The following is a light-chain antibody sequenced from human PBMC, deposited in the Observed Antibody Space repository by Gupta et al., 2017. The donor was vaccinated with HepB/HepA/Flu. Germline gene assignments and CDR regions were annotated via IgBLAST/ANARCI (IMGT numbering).Light chain of an antibody. V-gene: IGLV1-44*01. Sequence: QSVLTQPPSASGTPGQSVSISCSGSSSNIRTNTVNWYQQIPGTAPKLLIYGNDQRPSGVPDRFSGSKSGTSASLAISGLHSEDEADYYCAAWDDSLNGPVFGGGTKLTVL. CDR1: SSNIRTNT. J-gene: IGLJ3*02. CDR2: GND. CDR3: AAWDDSLNGPV.